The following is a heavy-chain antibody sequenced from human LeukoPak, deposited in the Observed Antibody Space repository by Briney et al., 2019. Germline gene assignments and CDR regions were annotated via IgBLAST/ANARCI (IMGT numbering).Heavy chain of an antibody. CDR2: IYYSGST. CDR3: ARDRGSEGGFDY. V-gene: IGHV4-39*02. J-gene: IGHJ4*02. D-gene: IGHD2-15*01. Sequence: SETLSLTCTVSGGSISSSSYYWGWIRQPPGKGLEWIGSIYYSGSTYYNPSLKSRVTISVDTSKNQFSLKLSSVTAADTAVYYCARDRGSEGGFDYWGQGTLVTVSS. CDR1: GGSISSSSYY.